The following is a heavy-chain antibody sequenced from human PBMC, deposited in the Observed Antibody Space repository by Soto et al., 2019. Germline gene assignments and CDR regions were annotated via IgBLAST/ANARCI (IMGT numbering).Heavy chain of an antibody. J-gene: IGHJ6*02. CDR2: IIPIFGTA. Sequence: QVQLVQSGAEVKKPGSSVKVSCKASGGTFSSYAISWVRQAPGQGLEWMGGIIPIFGTANYAQKFQGRVTITADKSTSTAYMELSSLRSEDTAVYYCARDKYFGAAAGKDYYGMDVWGQGTTVTVSS. D-gene: IGHD6-13*01. V-gene: IGHV1-69*14. CDR1: GGTFSSYA. CDR3: ARDKYFGAAAGKDYYGMDV.